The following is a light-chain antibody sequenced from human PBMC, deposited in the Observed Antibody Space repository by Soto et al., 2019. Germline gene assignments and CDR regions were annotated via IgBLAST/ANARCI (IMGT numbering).Light chain of an antibody. V-gene: IGLV2-14*03. CDR3: ASYTYTSPYV. Sequence: QSVLTQPASVSGSPGQSITISGAGISNDFGGYNYVSWYQQHPGRVPKLLIYDDSNRPSGVSNRFSGSKSGNTASMTISGLQAEDEADYYCASYTYTSPYVFGIGTKVTVL. CDR1: SNDFGGYNY. J-gene: IGLJ1*01. CDR2: DDS.